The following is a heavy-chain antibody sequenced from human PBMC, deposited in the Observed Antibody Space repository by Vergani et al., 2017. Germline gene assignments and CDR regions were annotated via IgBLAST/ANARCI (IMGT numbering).Heavy chain of an antibody. Sequence: VQLVESGGGVVQPGGSLRLSCAASGFTFSSYGMHWVRQAPGKGLEWVAFIRYDGSNKYYADSVKGRFTISRDNSKNTLYLQMNSLRAEDTAVYYCANQFMYDGGPYYYYGMDVWGKGTTVTVSS. J-gene: IGHJ6*04. D-gene: IGHD3-16*01. CDR3: ANQFMYDGGPYYYYGMDV. CDR1: GFTFSSYG. V-gene: IGHV3-30*02. CDR2: IRYDGSNK.